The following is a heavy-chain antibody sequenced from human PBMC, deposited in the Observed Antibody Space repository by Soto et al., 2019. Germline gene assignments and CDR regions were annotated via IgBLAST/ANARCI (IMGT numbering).Heavy chain of an antibody. J-gene: IGHJ4*02. CDR1: GFTFSSYG. CDR2: ISYDGSNK. V-gene: IGHV3-30*03. CDR3: ARGSKNRSPNLSFDY. Sequence: GGSLRLSCAASGFTFSSYGMHWVRQAPGKGLEWVAVISYDGSNKYYADSVKGRFTISRDNSKNTLYLQMNSLRAEDTAVYYCARGSKNRSPNLSFDYWGQATLVTVSS.